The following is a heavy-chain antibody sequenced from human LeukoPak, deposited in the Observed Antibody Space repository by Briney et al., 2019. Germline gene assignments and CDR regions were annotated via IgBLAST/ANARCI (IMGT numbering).Heavy chain of an antibody. CDR3: ARAEIVATLGYYYYYMDV. CDR2: ISAYNGNT. Sequence: ASVKVSCKASGYTFTSYGISWVRQAPGQGLEWMGWISAYNGNTNYAQKLQGRVTMTTDTSTSTAYMELRSLRSDDTAVYYCARAEIVATLGYYYYYMDVWGKGTTVTISS. CDR1: GYTFTSYG. J-gene: IGHJ6*03. V-gene: IGHV1-18*01. D-gene: IGHD5-12*01.